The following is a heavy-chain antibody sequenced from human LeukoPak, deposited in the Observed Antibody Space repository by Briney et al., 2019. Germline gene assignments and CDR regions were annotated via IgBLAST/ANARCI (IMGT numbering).Heavy chain of an antibody. CDR1: GFTLSDYW. V-gene: IGHV3-66*01. CDR3: AKGYSSSWTTFDY. J-gene: IGHJ4*02. D-gene: IGHD6-13*01. Sequence: GSLRLSCEASGFTLSDYWMSWVRQAPGKGLEWVSLIYSGGSTYYADSVKGRFTISRDNSKNTLYLQMNSLRAEDTAVYYCAKGYSSSWTTFDYWGQGTLVTVSS. CDR2: IYSGGST.